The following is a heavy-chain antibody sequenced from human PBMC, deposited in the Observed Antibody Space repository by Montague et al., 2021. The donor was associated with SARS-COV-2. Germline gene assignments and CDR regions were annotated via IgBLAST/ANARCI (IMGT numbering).Heavy chain of an antibody. J-gene: IGHJ4*02. CDR2: TYYSGST. V-gene: IGHV4-39*01. D-gene: IGHD2-15*01. Sequence: SETLSLTCTASGGSISSSSYYWGWIRQPPGKGLEWIGSTYYSGSTYYNPSLKSRVTISVDTSKNQFSLKLSSVTAADTAVYYCARLASGWWELTLDYWGQGTLVTVSS. CDR1: GGSISSSSYY. CDR3: ARLASGWWELTLDY.